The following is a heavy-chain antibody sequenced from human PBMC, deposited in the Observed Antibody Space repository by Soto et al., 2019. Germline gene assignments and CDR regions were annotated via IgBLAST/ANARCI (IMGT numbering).Heavy chain of an antibody. CDR3: AKGRREGAAADPFDH. Sequence: GGSLRLSCAASGFTVSSNYMSWVRQAPGKGLEWVSVIYSGGSTYYADSVKGRFTISRDNSKNTLYLQMNSLRAEDTAVYYCAKGRREGAAADPFDHWGQGTLVTVSS. V-gene: IGHV3-53*05. J-gene: IGHJ4*02. CDR1: GFTVSSNY. D-gene: IGHD6-13*01. CDR2: IYSGGST.